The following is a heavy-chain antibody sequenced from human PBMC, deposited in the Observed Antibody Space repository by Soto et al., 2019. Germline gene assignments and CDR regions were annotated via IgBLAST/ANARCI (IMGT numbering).Heavy chain of an antibody. CDR1: GGSISGDY. CDR2: IYYPGTT. V-gene: IGHV4-59*08. J-gene: IGHJ4*02. D-gene: IGHD5-12*01. Sequence: QVQLQESGPGLVKPSETLSLTCTVSGGSISGDYWSWIRQPPGKGLEWIGYIYYPGTTNYTPSLKSRVTISVDTSKNQFFLRLNSVTAADTAVFYCARHGYSGTSGYFDYWGQGTLVTVSS. CDR3: ARHGYSGTSGYFDY.